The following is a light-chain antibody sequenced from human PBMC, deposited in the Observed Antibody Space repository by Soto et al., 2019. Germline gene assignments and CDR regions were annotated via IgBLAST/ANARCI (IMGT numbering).Light chain of an antibody. V-gene: IGLV3-21*04. Sequence: SYELTQPPSVSVAPVKTARITCGGNNIGSKSVHWYQQKPGQAPVLVIYYDSDRPSGIPERFSGSNSGNTATLTISRVEAGDEADYYCQVWDSSSDNYVFGTGTKVTVL. CDR2: YDS. CDR3: QVWDSSSDNYV. CDR1: NIGSKS. J-gene: IGLJ1*01.